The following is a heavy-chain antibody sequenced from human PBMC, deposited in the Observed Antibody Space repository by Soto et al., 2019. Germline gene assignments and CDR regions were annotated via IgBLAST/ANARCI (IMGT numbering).Heavy chain of an antibody. CDR1: GYSFTSYC. CDR3: AGSVSGYDFYAFDI. Sequence: GESLKISCKGSGYSFTSYCIGWVRQIPGKGLERMGIIYPGDSDTSYSPPFRSHVTTSADKSSSTTYLQRSSLKASDTAMYSCAGSVSGYDFYAFDIWGQGTMVTISS. J-gene: IGHJ3*02. D-gene: IGHD5-12*01. V-gene: IGHV5-51*01. CDR2: IYPGDSDT.